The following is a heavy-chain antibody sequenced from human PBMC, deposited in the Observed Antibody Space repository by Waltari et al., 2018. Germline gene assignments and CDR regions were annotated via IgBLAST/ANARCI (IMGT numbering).Heavy chain of an antibody. CDR1: GYSFTDYW. Sequence: EVQLVQSGAEVKKPGESLRISCKGSGYSFTDYWILWVRQMPGKGLEWVARIDPRDSSTVYNSSFQGHVTVSADKSISTAYLQWSSLKASDTAMYFWARRVVREPFDHWGQGTLVTVSS. CDR3: ARRVVREPFDH. CDR2: IDPRDSST. V-gene: IGHV5-10-1*03. D-gene: IGHD3-10*02. J-gene: IGHJ4*02.